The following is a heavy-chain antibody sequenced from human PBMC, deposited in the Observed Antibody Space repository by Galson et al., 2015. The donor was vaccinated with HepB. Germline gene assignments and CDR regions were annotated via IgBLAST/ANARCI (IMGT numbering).Heavy chain of an antibody. J-gene: IGHJ6*02. CDR3: GRQTHHQNPMDV. CDR2: IYYSDTWTT. CDR1: GGSISDHY. D-gene: IGHD1-14*01. V-gene: IGHV4-59*08. Sequence: DTLSLTCTVSGGSISDHYWSWIRQSPGKGLEWIGYIYYSDTWTTNYNPSLRSRVTISFDTSNNQVSLELSSVTAADTAMYYCGRQTHHQNPMDVWGQGTTVTVS.